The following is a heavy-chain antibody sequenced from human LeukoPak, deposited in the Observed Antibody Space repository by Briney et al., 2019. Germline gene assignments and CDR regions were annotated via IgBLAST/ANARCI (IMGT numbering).Heavy chain of an antibody. CDR2: ISSSSSYI. CDR3: ATLPWGDAFDI. V-gene: IGHV3-21*01. Sequence: PGGSLRLSCAASGFTFSSYSMNWVRQAPGQGLEWVSSISSSSSYIYYADSVKGRFTISRDNAKNSLYLQMNSLRAEDTAVYYCATLPWGDAFDIWGQGTMVTVSS. D-gene: IGHD1-26*01. CDR1: GFTFSSYS. J-gene: IGHJ3*02.